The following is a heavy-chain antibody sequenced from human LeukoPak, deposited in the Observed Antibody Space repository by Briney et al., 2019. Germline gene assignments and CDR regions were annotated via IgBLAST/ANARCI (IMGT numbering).Heavy chain of an antibody. J-gene: IGHJ4*02. D-gene: IGHD3-3*01. CDR2: INPNSGGT. CDR3: ARDGPIFGVVIIFDY. V-gene: IGHV1-2*02. Sequence: ASVKVSCKASGYTFTGYYMHWVRQAPGQGLEWMGWINPNSGGTNYAQKFQGRVTMTRDTSISTAYMELSRLRSDDTAVYYCARDGPIFGVVIIFDYWGQGTLVTVSS. CDR1: GYTFTGYY.